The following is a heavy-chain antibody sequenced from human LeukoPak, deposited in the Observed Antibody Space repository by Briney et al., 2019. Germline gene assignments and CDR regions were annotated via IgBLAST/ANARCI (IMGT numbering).Heavy chain of an antibody. J-gene: IGHJ6*02. CDR2: IIPIFGTA. V-gene: IGHV1-69*13. Sequence: GASVKVSCKASGGIFSSYAISWVRQAPGQGLEWMGGIIPIFGTANYAQKFQGRVTITADESTSTAYMELSSLRSEDTAVYYCARGEQQLAPLYYYYGMDVWGQGTTVTVSS. D-gene: IGHD6-13*01. CDR1: GGIFSSYA. CDR3: ARGEQQLAPLYYYYGMDV.